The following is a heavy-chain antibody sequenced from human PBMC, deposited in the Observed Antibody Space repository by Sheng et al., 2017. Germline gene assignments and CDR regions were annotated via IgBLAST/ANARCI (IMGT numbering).Heavy chain of an antibody. J-gene: IGHJ4*02. V-gene: IGHV3-48*03. Sequence: PGGSLRLSCAASGFTFSSYEMNWVRQAPGKGLEWVSYISSSGSTIYYADSVKGRFTISRDNAKNSLYLQMNSLRAEDTAVYYCARDKGYCSGGSCYSSWYFDYWGQGTLVTVSS. CDR1: GFTFSSYE. CDR3: ARDKGYCSGGSCYSSWYFDY. D-gene: IGHD2-15*01. CDR2: ISSSGSTI.